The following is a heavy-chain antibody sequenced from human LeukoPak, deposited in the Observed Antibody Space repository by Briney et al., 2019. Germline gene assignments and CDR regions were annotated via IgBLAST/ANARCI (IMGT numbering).Heavy chain of an antibody. CDR1: GFTFSSYA. D-gene: IGHD3-22*01. CDR3: AKDPAYYYDSSGYDGYFQH. V-gene: IGHV3-23*01. CDR2: ISGSGGST. J-gene: IGHJ1*01. Sequence: GGSLRLSCAASGFTFSSYAMSWVRQAPGKGLEWVSAISGSGGSTYYADSVKGRFTISRDNSKNTLYLQMNSLRAEDTAVYYCAKDPAYYYDSSGYDGYFQHWGQGTLVTVSS.